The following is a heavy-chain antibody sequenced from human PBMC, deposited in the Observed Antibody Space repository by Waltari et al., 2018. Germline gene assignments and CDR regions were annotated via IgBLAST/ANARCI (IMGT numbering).Heavy chain of an antibody. J-gene: IGHJ4*02. V-gene: IGHV1-46*01. CDR2: IDPDGGGT. CDR1: GYTFTTYY. Sequence: QVQLVHSGAEVEWPGASVRISCKASGYTFTTYYVHWLRQAPGRGFEWLGIIDPDGGGTTYAPKFRDRLSLTRDTSTSVLYMALDNLNSDDSAIYFCARGRGTLGQLLVTYWGQGTQVLVSS. D-gene: IGHD6-13*01. CDR3: ARGRGTLGQLLVTY.